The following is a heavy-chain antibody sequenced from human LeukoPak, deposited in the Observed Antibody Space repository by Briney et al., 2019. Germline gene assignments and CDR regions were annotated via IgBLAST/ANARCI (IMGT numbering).Heavy chain of an antibody. CDR3: ARDGRPFLEWLYTNWFDP. J-gene: IGHJ5*02. Sequence: ASVKGSCKASGYTFTGYGISWVRQAPGQGLEWMGWISAYNGNTNYAQKLQGRVTMTTDTSTSTAYMELRSLRSDDTAAYYCARDGRPFLEWLYTNWFDPWGQGTLVTVSS. D-gene: IGHD3-3*01. V-gene: IGHV1-18*01. CDR1: GYTFTGYG. CDR2: ISAYNGNT.